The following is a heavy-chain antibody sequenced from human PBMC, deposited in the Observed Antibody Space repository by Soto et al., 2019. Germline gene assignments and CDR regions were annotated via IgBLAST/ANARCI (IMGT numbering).Heavy chain of an antibody. Sequence: QITLKESGPTLVKPTQTLTLTCTFSGFSLSTSGVGVGWIRQPPGKALEWLALIYWDDDKRYSPSLKSRLTITTDTSKNQVVLTMTNMDPVDTATYYCAHRNYDYVWGSYRRYYFDYWGQGTLVTVSS. CDR1: GFSLSTSGVG. CDR3: AHRNYDYVWGSYRRYYFDY. V-gene: IGHV2-5*02. D-gene: IGHD3-16*02. J-gene: IGHJ4*02. CDR2: IYWDDDK.